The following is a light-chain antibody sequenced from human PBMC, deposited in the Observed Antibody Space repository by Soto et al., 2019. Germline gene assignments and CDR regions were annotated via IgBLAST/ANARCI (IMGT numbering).Light chain of an antibody. CDR3: QQYGSSPRT. CDR2: GSS. V-gene: IGKV3-20*01. Sequence: EIVLTQSPGTLSLSPGERATLSCRASQSVSSSYLAWYLQKPGQAPRLLIYGSSSRATGIPDRFSGSGSGTDFTLTISRLEPEEFAVYYCQQYGSSPRTFGQGTKVEIK. CDR1: QSVSSSY. J-gene: IGKJ1*01.